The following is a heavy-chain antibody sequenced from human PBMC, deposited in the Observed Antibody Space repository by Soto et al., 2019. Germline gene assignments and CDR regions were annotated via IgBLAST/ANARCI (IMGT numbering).Heavy chain of an antibody. V-gene: IGHV4-59*08. CDR3: ARRIVATDTFDY. J-gene: IGHJ4*02. CDR2: IYYAGST. Sequence: QPPGRGLEWIGFIYYAGSTKYNPSLNSRVTISVDTSKNQFSLTVTSVTAADTAVYYCARRIVATDTFDYWGQGTLVTVS. D-gene: IGHD5-12*01.